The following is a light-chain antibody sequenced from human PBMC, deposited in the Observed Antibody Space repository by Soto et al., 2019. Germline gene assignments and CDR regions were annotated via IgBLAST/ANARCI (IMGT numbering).Light chain of an antibody. CDR3: QQRYSTPPT. J-gene: IGKJ1*01. CDR2: DAS. Sequence: DIQMTQSPSTLSASVGDRVTITCRASQSILTWLAWYQQKPGKAPKLLIYDASNLQSGVPSRFSGSVSGTDFTLTITSLQPEDFATYYCQQRYSTPPTFGQGTRVEIK. CDR1: QSILTW. V-gene: IGKV1-5*01.